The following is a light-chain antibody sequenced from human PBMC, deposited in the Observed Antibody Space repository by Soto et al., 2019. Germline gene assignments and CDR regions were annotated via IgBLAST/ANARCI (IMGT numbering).Light chain of an antibody. CDR2: DAS. Sequence: DLQMTPSPSSLSASIGDRVTITCQASQDIKKKLNWYQHKPGKAPKLLIYDASNLETGVPSRFTGSGSGTDFTFTISSLQPEDFATYYCQQYGVFGPGTKVDIK. V-gene: IGKV1-33*01. J-gene: IGKJ3*01. CDR1: QDIKKK. CDR3: QQYGV.